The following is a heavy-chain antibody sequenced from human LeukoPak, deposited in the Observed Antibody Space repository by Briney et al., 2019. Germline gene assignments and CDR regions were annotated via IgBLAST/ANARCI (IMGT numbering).Heavy chain of an antibody. J-gene: IGHJ6*03. CDR3: ARGDPGYDYYYMDV. CDR2: INSNSGGT. V-gene: IGHV1-2*02. CDR1: GYTFTGYY. Sequence: GASVKVSCKASGYTFTGYYMHWVRQAPGQGLEWMGWINSNSGGTNYAQKFQGRVTMTRDTSISTAYMELSRLRSDDTAVYYCARGDPGYDYYYMDVWGKGTMVAVSS.